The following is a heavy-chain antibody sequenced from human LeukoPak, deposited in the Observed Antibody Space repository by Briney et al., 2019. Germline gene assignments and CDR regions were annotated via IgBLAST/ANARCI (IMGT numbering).Heavy chain of an antibody. CDR1: GYTFTSYY. V-gene: IGHV1-46*01. J-gene: IGHJ5*02. CDR3: ARDNSVGDNAWWFDP. Sequence: GASVKVSCKASGYTFTSYYMHGVRQAPGQGREWMGRINPTGGSTGYAQKFQGRVTMTRDMSTSTDYMELSSLRSEDTAICYCARDNSVGDNAWWFDPWGQGTLVTVSS. D-gene: IGHD1-26*01. CDR2: INPTGGST.